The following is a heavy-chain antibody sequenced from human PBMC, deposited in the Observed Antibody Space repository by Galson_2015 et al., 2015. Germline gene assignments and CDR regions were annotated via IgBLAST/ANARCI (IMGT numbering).Heavy chain of an antibody. J-gene: IGHJ6*03. V-gene: IGHV4-61*01. Sequence: SETLSLTCTVSGGSVRGGFDSWSWIRQPPGKGLEWIGYIHYSGSTNYNPSLKSRVTISVDTSKNQFSLELTSVTAADTAVYYCARVGYSDYKYYYMEVWGKGTTVTVSS. CDR3: ARVGYSDYKYYYMEV. CDR2: IHYSGST. CDR1: GGSVRGGFDS. D-gene: IGHD4-11*01.